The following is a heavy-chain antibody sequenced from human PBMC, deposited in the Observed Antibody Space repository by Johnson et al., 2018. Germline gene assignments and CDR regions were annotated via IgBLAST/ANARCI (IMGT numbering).Heavy chain of an antibody. CDR2: ISYDGSNK. CDR3: ARAGGSSGYYYASAEYFQH. CDR1: GFTFSSYA. J-gene: IGHJ1*01. V-gene: IGHV3-30*03. Sequence: QVQLVESGGGVVQPGSSLRLSCAASGFTFSSYAMHWVRQAPGKGLEWVTIISYDGSNKYYADSVKGRFTISRDNSKNTLFLQMNSLRAEDTAVYYGARAGGSSGYYYASAEYFQHWGQGTLVTVSS. D-gene: IGHD3-22*01.